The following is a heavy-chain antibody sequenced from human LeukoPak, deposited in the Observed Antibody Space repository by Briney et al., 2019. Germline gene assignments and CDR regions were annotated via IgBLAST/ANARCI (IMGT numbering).Heavy chain of an antibody. J-gene: IGHJ4*02. CDR1: GGSISSGGYY. CDR2: IYYSGST. Sequence: SETPSLTCTVSGGSISSGGYYWSWIRQHPGKGLEWIGYIYYSGSTYYNPSLESRVTISVDTSKNQFSLKLSSVTAADTAVYYCASIGYGSGSSNDYWGQGTLVTVSS. CDR3: ASIGYGSGSSNDY. V-gene: IGHV4-31*03. D-gene: IGHD3-10*01.